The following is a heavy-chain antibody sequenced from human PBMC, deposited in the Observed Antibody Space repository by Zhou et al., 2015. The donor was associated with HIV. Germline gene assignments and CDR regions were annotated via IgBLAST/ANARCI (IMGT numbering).Heavy chain of an antibody. CDR2: IIPIFGTA. D-gene: IGHD3-9*01. Sequence: QVQLVQSGAEVKKPGSSVKVSCKASGGTFSSYAISWVRQAPEQGLEWMGGIIPIFGTANYAQKFQGRVTITADESTSTAYMELSSLRSEDTAVYYCASQPRYFDWGVTPGFDYWGQGTLVTVSS. V-gene: IGHV1-69*01. CDR1: GGTFSSYA. CDR3: ASQPRYFDWGVTPGFDY. J-gene: IGHJ4*02.